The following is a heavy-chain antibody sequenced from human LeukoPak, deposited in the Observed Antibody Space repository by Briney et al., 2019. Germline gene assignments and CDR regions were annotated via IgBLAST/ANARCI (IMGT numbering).Heavy chain of an antibody. CDR3: AKRPAAVRGVIPYVDY. CDR2: ISASAGNI. V-gene: IGHV3-23*01. D-gene: IGHD3-10*02. Sequence: GGSLRLSCAASGFMFRSSSMSWVRQVPGKGLEWVSTISASAGNIYYADSVKGRFTISGDNSKNTLFLQMNSLRAEDTAIYYCAKRPAAVRGVIPYVDYWGQGTLVAVSS. CDR1: GFMFRSSS. J-gene: IGHJ4*02.